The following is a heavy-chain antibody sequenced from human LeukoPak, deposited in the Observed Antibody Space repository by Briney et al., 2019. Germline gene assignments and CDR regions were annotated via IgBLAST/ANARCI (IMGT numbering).Heavy chain of an antibody. D-gene: IGHD3-16*01. J-gene: IGHJ4*02. Sequence: SETLSLTCTVSGGSISSGGYYWSWIRQHPGKGLEWIGYIYYSGSTYYNPSLKSRVTISVDTSKNQFSLKLSSVTAADTAVYDCARGGDDLSPFDYWGQGTLVTVSS. CDR3: ARGGDDLSPFDY. CDR1: GGSISSGGYY. V-gene: IGHV4-31*03. CDR2: IYYSGST.